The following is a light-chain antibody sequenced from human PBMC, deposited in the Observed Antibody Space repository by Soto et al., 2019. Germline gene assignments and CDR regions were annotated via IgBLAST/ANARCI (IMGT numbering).Light chain of an antibody. J-gene: IGLJ2*01. Sequence: QSALTQPASVSGSPGQSITISCTGTSRDVGNYNLVSWYQQHPGKAPKLMIYEGSKRPSGVSNRFSGSKSGNTASLTISGLQAEDEADYYCCSYAGSSIHVVFGGGTKLTVL. V-gene: IGLV2-23*01. CDR1: SRDVGNYNL. CDR3: CSYAGSSIHVV. CDR2: EGS.